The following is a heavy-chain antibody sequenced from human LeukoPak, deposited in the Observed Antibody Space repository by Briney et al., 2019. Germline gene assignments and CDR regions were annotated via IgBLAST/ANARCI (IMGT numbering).Heavy chain of an antibody. D-gene: IGHD2-8*01. Sequence: GGSLRLSCAASGFTFSSYAMHWVRQAPGKGLEWVAVISYDGSNKYYADSVKGRFTISRDNSKNTLYLQMNSLRAEDTAVYYCARGKVLMVYALDYWGQGTLVTVSS. CDR2: ISYDGSNK. CDR3: ARGKVLMVYALDY. J-gene: IGHJ4*02. V-gene: IGHV3-30*04. CDR1: GFTFSSYA.